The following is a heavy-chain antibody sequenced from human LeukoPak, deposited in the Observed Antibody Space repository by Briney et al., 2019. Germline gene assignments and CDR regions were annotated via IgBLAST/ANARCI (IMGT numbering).Heavy chain of an antibody. CDR2: IKQDGSEK. D-gene: IGHD2-15*01. CDR3: ASSGVVAATDY. V-gene: IGHV3-7*01. J-gene: IGHJ4*02. CDR1: GFTFSSYW. Sequence: TGGSLRLSCAASGFTFSSYWMSWVRQAPGKGLEWAANIKQDGSEKYYVDSVKGRFTISRDNAKNSLYLQMNSLRAEDTAVYYCASSGVVAATDYWGQGTLVTVSS.